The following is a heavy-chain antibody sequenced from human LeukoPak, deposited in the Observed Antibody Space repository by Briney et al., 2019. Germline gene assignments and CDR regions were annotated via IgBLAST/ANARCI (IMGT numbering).Heavy chain of an antibody. CDR3: AKDHYYYGSGIYFMHYFDY. J-gene: IGHJ4*02. Sequence: PGGSLRLSCVASGFTFSTYGMHWVRQAPGKGLEWVAVISYDGSNKYYADSVKGRFTISRENSKNTLHLQMNSLRAEDTAVYYCAKDHYYYGSGIYFMHYFDYWGQGTLVTVSS. CDR2: ISYDGSNK. D-gene: IGHD3-10*01. CDR1: GFTFSTYG. V-gene: IGHV3-30*18.